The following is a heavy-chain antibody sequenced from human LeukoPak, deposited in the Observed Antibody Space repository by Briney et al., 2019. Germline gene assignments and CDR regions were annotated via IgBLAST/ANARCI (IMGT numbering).Heavy chain of an antibody. CDR3: AREPRIAAAGRAFDI. Sequence: ASVKVSCKASGYTFTTYAMNWVRQAPGQGLEWMGWINPNSGGTNYQGRVTMTRDTSISTAYMELSRLRSDDTAVYYCAREPRIAAAGRAFDIWGQGTMVTVSS. D-gene: IGHD6-13*01. J-gene: IGHJ3*02. CDR1: GYTFTTYA. V-gene: IGHV1-2*02. CDR2: INPNSGGT.